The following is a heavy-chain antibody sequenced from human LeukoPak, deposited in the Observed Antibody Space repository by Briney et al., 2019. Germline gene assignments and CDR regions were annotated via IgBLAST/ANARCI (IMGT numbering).Heavy chain of an antibody. Sequence: ASVKVSCKASGGPFSSYAISWVRQAPGQGLEWMGGIIPIFGTANYAQKFQGRVTITTDESTSTAYMELSSLRSEDTAVYYCARSDYDSSGYYFDYWGQGTLVTVSS. CDR2: IIPIFGTA. CDR3: ARSDYDSSGYYFDY. V-gene: IGHV1-69*05. D-gene: IGHD3-22*01. CDR1: GGPFSSYA. J-gene: IGHJ4*02.